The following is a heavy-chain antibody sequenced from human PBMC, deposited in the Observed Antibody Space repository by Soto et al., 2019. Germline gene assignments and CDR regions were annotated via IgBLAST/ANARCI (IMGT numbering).Heavy chain of an antibody. D-gene: IGHD2-2*01. J-gene: IGHJ5*02. CDR2: ISSSSSNT. CDR3: AKEKISTSCCNWFDP. CDR1: GFTFSDYY. Sequence: PGGSLRLSCAASGFTFSDYYMSWVRQAPGKGLEWVSYISSSSSNTNYADSVKGRFTISRDNAKNSLYLQMDSLRAEDTAVYYCAKEKISTSCCNWFDPWGQGTLVTVSS. V-gene: IGHV3-11*05.